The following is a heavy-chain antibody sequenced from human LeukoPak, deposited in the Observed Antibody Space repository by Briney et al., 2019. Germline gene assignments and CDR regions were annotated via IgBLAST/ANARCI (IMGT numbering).Heavy chain of an antibody. CDR2: IYYSGST. CDR1: GGSISSYY. J-gene: IGHJ3*02. Sequence: SETLSLTCTVSGGSISSYYWSWIRQPPGKGLEWIGYIYYSGSTNYNPSLKSRVTISVDTSKNQFSLKLSSVTGADTAVYYCARWTVTANDAFDIWGQGTMVTVSS. CDR3: ARWTVTANDAFDI. D-gene: IGHD2-21*02. V-gene: IGHV4-59*01.